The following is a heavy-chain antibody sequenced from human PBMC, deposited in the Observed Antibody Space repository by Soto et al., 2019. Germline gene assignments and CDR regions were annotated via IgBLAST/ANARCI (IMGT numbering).Heavy chain of an antibody. D-gene: IGHD6-19*01. Sequence: GGSLRLSCAASGFTFSTYLMSWVRQAPGKGLEWVANIKQDGSDKLYVDSVKGRFTISRDNAKSSLYLQMNSLRVEDTAVYYCERRSVAGPYSGLLFYYGPDVWGQGTTVTVSS. V-gene: IGHV3-7*03. CDR2: IKQDGSDK. J-gene: IGHJ6*02. CDR3: ERRSVAGPYSGLLFYYGPDV. CDR1: GFTFSTYL.